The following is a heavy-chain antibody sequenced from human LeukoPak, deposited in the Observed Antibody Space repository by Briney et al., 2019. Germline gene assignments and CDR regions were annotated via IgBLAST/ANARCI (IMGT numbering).Heavy chain of an antibody. CDR3: ARDPPAVSINTYA. CDR1: GFTVGNNY. D-gene: IGHD2-8*01. Sequence: GGSLRLSCAASGFTVGNNYMDWVRQAPGKGLEWVSLIYSHGETSYADSVKGRFTISRDNSKNTLYLQMNGLRVEDTAVYYCARDPPAVSINTYAWGQGTLVTVSS. J-gene: IGHJ4*02. V-gene: IGHV3-66*01. CDR2: IYSHGET.